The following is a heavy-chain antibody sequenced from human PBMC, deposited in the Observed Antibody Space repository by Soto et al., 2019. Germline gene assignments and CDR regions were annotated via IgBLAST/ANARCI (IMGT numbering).Heavy chain of an antibody. J-gene: IGHJ4*02. Sequence: QVQLVQSGAEVKKPGASVKVSCKASGYTFTSYAMHWVRQAPGQRLEWMGWINAGNGNTKYSQKFQGRVTITRDTSASTAYMELSSLRSEDTAVYYWARPYYYDSSGYYSPFDYWGQGTLVTVSS. CDR3: ARPYYYDSSGYYSPFDY. V-gene: IGHV1-3*01. CDR2: INAGNGNT. D-gene: IGHD3-22*01. CDR1: GYTFTSYA.